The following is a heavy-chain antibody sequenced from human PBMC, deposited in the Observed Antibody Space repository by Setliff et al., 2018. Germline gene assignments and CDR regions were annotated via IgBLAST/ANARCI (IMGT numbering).Heavy chain of an antibody. CDR1: GFTFSEHH. J-gene: IGHJ4*02. CDR2: IKSKTDGGTT. V-gene: IGHV3-15*01. CDR3: TTFSGWAY. Sequence: PGGSLRLSCAASGFTFSEHHIDWVRQSPGKGLEWVGRIKSKTDGGTTDYSAPVKGRFTISRDDSKNTLYLQMNSLKTEDTAVYYCTTFSGWAYWGQGTLVTVSS. D-gene: IGHD6-19*01.